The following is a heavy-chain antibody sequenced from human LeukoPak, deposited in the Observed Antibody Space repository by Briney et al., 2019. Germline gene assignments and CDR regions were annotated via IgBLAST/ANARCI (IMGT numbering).Heavy chain of an antibody. J-gene: IGHJ4*02. Sequence: PGGSLRLSCAASGFTFSKSWMSWVRQTPEKGLEWVANIKEDGSAKYYVDYVKGRFTISRENVKNSLYLQMNRLSVEDTAVYYCAKDAEGYYWGQGVLVTVSS. D-gene: IGHD3-3*01. CDR1: GFTFSKSW. CDR3: AKDAEGYY. V-gene: IGHV3-7*04. CDR2: IKEDGSAK.